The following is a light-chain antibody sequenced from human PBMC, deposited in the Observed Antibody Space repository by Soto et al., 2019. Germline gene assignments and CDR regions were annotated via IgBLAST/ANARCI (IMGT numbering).Light chain of an antibody. V-gene: IGLV1-44*01. CDR1: RTNVGSNT. Sequence: SVLTQPPSASGTPGQRVTISCSGGRTNVGSNTVNWYQQLPGAAPKVLIQNNNQRPSGVPDRFSGSKSGTSASLAISGLQSGDEADYYCGAWDDILNGYVFGFGTKVTVL. CDR3: GAWDDILNGYV. J-gene: IGLJ1*01. CDR2: NNN.